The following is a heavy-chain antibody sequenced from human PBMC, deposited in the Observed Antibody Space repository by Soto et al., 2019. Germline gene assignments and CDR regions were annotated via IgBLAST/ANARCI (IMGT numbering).Heavy chain of an antibody. V-gene: IGHV3-30*18. Sequence: QVQLVESGGGVVQPGRSLRLSCAASEFPFSNFGMHWVRQAPGKGLEWVAAISADGSDKYFSGSVKGRFTISRDNSKNTLFLQMNSLRVEDTAVYYCVKGSDGARQDLDYWGQGTLVTVSS. D-gene: IGHD3-3*01. CDR2: ISADGSDK. CDR1: EFPFSNFG. J-gene: IGHJ4*02. CDR3: VKGSDGARQDLDY.